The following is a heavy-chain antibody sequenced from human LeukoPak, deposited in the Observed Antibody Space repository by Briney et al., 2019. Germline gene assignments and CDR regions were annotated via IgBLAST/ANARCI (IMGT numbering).Heavy chain of an antibody. CDR3: ATYRGLDF. D-gene: IGHD2-21*01. V-gene: IGHV3-7*01. CDR2: INEDGSEK. CDR1: GFTLSSYW. Sequence: PGGSLRLSCAASGFTLSSYWMSWVRQAPGKGLEWVANINEDGSEKNFVDSVKGRFTISRDNAKNSLYLQMDSLRADDTAVYYCATYRGLDFGGQGTVVTVSS. J-gene: IGHJ4*02.